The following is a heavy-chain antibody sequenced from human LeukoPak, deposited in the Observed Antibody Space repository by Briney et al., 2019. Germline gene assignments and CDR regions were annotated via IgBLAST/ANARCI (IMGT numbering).Heavy chain of an antibody. CDR1: GFTFSSYA. CDR2: ISGGGGST. D-gene: IGHD4-17*01. Sequence: PGGSLRLSCAASGFTFSSYAMSWVRQAPGKGLEWVSAISGGGGSTYYADSVKGRFTISRDNSKNTLYLQMNSLRAEDTAVYYCARDYGDFLNWFDPWGQGTLVTVSS. V-gene: IGHV3-23*01. J-gene: IGHJ5*02. CDR3: ARDYGDFLNWFDP.